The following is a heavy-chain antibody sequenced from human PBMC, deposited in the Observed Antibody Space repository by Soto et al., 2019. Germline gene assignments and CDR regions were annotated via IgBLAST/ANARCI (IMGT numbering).Heavy chain of an antibody. CDR3: ARGSPITSAGALDY. J-gene: IGHJ4*02. D-gene: IGHD6-13*01. CDR2: IYYTGNT. V-gene: IGHV4-59*01. CDR1: GGSMNNYY. Sequence: SETLSLTCTVSGGSMNNYYWSWMRQPPEKGLEWIAYIYYTGNTNYNPSLKSRATISVDTSRNQFSLKLSSVTAADAGVYYCARGSPITSAGALDYWGQGTLVTVS.